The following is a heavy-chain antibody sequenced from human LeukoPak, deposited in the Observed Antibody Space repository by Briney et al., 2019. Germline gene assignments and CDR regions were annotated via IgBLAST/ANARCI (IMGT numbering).Heavy chain of an antibody. CDR3: AKGGLLGELLPFDP. V-gene: IGHV3-9*01. Sequence: GRSLRLSCAASRFTFDDYAMHWVRQAPGKGLEWVSGISWNSGSIGYADSVKGRFTISRDNAKNSLYLQMNSLRAEDTALYYCAKGGLLGELLPFDPWGQGTLVTVSS. CDR1: RFTFDDYA. J-gene: IGHJ5*02. CDR2: ISWNSGSI. D-gene: IGHD3-10*01.